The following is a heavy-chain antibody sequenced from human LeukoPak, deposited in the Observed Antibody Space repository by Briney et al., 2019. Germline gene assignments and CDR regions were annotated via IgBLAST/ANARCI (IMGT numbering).Heavy chain of an antibody. V-gene: IGHV3-30*03. CDR3: ARDWSYSAHPHRFDY. CDR2: ISFDGSNK. J-gene: IGHJ4*02. Sequence: GGSLRLSCVASGFTFSSHGIHWVRQAPGKGLEWVAVISFDGSNKYFADSVNGRFTISRDNSKNTLYLQMNSLRAEDTAVYYCARDWSYSAHPHRFDYWGQGTLVTVSS. D-gene: IGHD3-10*01. CDR1: GFTFSSHG.